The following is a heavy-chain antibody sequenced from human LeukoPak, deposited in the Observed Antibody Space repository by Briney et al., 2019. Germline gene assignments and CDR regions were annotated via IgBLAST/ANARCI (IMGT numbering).Heavy chain of an antibody. CDR1: GFTFDDYA. J-gene: IGHJ4*02. D-gene: IGHD6-13*01. CDR3: AKGPHQYSSSWYYFDY. CDR2: ISWNSGSI. V-gene: IGHV3-9*01. Sequence: GGSLRLSCAASGFTFDDYAMHWVRQAPGKGLEWVSGISWNSGSIGYADSVKGRFTISRDNAKNSLYLQMNSLRAEDTALYYCAKGPHQYSSSWYYFDYWGQGTLVTVSS.